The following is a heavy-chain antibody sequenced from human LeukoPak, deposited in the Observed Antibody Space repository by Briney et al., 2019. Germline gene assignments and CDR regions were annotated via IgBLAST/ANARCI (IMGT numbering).Heavy chain of an antibody. CDR2: FYHGGST. V-gene: IGHV4-38-2*02. CDR1: GYSISTGYY. Sequence: PSETLSLTCTVSGYSISTGYYWDWIRQPPGKGLEWIGTFYHGGSTYYNPSLKSRVTISVDTSKNQFSLKLSSVTAADTAVYYCARDIDSGSLYYYYYMDVWGKGTTVTISS. D-gene: IGHD1-26*01. CDR3: ARDIDSGSLYYYYYMDV. J-gene: IGHJ6*03.